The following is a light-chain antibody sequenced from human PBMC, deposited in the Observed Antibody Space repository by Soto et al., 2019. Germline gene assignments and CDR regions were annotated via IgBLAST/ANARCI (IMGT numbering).Light chain of an antibody. CDR2: ATS. J-gene: IGKJ2*03. CDR3: QQYGDGNSPRYR. Sequence: EVVLTQSPGTLSLSPGERVTVSCRASQSISSLYLAWYQQKPGQAPRLLIYATSNRATGIPDRFSGSGSGTDFTLTITGLEPEDFAVYYCQQYGDGNSPRYRFGQGTRLDIK. V-gene: IGKV3-20*01. CDR1: QSISSLY.